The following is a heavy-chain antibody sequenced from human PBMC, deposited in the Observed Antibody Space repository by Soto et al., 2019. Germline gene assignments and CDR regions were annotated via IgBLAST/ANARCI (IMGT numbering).Heavy chain of an antibody. Sequence: PGGSLRLSCAASGFTFSSYAMSWVRQAPGKGLEWVSAISGSGGSTYYADSVKGRFTISRDNSKNTLYLQMNSLRAEDTAVYYCANTVTSTNSFDIWGQGTMVTVSS. D-gene: IGHD4-17*01. CDR2: ISGSGGST. CDR1: GFTFSSYA. V-gene: IGHV3-23*01. J-gene: IGHJ3*02. CDR3: ANTVTSTNSFDI.